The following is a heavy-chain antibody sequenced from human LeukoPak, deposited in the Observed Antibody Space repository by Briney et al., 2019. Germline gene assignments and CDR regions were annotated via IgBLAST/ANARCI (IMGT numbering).Heavy chain of an antibody. CDR3: SRESGAFSPFGY. D-gene: IGHD1-26*01. V-gene: IGHV4-4*02. Sequence: SETLSLTCDVSGGSISGTNWWSWVRQSPGQGLEWIGEISLSGRTNYNPSLQSRVTMSLDESKNQLSLDLASVTAADTAVYYCSRESGAFSPFGYWGQGTLVTVHS. J-gene: IGHJ4*02. CDR2: ISLSGRT. CDR1: GGSISGTNW.